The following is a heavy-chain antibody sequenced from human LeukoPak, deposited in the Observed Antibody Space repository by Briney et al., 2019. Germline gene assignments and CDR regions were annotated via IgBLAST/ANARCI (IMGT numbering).Heavy chain of an antibody. CDR3: AKRGLKEFDF. D-gene: IGHD3-10*01. Sequence: GGSLRLPCAASGFTFSSSAMSWVRQAPGKGLEWVSAISGSSSNTYYADSVKGRFTISRDSSRNTLYLQMSSLRAEDTAVYYCAKRGLKEFDFWGQGTLVTVSS. V-gene: IGHV3-23*01. CDR1: GFTFSSSA. J-gene: IGHJ4*02. CDR2: ISGSSSNT.